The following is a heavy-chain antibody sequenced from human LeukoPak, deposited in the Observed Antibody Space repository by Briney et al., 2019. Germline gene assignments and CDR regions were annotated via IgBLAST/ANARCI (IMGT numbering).Heavy chain of an antibody. CDR1: GVSVNRGTFF. D-gene: IGHD1-1*01. CDR3: ARVNINNWHSCDY. J-gene: IGHJ4*02. V-gene: IGHV4-61*01. Sequence: AETLSLTCAVSGVSVNRGTFFWPGIRQPPGKGLEWIGYISNSGSTNYNPSLKSRFTISSDTSKTQFSLRLTSVTAADTAVYYCARVNINNWHSCDYWGQGTLVTVSS. CDR2: ISNSGST.